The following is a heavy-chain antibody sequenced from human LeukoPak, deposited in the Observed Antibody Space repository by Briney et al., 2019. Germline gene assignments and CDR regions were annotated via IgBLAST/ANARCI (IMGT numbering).Heavy chain of an antibody. CDR3: ARDRQWLVHGGDY. V-gene: IGHV6-1*01. CDR2: TYYRSKWYN. D-gene: IGHD6-19*01. Sequence: SQTLSLTFAISGDSVSINSAAWNWIRQSPSRGLEWLGSTYYRSKWYNDYAVSVKSRITINPDTSKNQFSLQLNSVTPEDTAVYYCARDRQWLVHGGDYWGRGTLVTVSS. J-gene: IGHJ4*02. CDR1: GDSVSINSAA.